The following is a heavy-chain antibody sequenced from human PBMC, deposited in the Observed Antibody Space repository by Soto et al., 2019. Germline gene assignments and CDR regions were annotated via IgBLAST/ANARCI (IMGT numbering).Heavy chain of an antibody. Sequence: VQLLESGGALVQPGGSLRLSCVASGFTFSSSAMNLVRQAPGKGLEWVSTISGSGVAKYYADSVKGRFTISRDNSNNTVSLQMNSLRAEDAAVYYCAKDRSPGAITWNVYWGQGTRVTVSS. CDR2: ISGSGVAK. CDR3: AKDRSPGAITWNVY. CDR1: GFTFSSSA. V-gene: IGHV3-23*01. D-gene: IGHD1-26*01. J-gene: IGHJ4*02.